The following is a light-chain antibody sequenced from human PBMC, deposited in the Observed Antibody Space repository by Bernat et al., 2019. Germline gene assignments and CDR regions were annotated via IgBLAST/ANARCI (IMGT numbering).Light chain of an antibody. V-gene: IGLV2-23*02. CDR1: SSDVGSYSL. CDR3: CSYAGSSTYV. J-gene: IGLJ1*01. Sequence: QSALTQPASVSGSPGQSITISCTGTSSDVGSYSLVSWYQQHPGKAPKLMIYEVTKRPSGVSNRFSGSKSRNTASLTISGLQADDEADYYCCSYAGSSTYVFGTGTKVTVL. CDR2: EVT.